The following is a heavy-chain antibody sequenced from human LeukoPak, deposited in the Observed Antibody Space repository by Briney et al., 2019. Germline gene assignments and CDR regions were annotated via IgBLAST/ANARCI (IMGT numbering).Heavy chain of an antibody. CDR3: ARNRDGYNSFDY. V-gene: IGHV4-31*03. CDR1: GGSVDNGGYY. CDR2: IYYSGSS. J-gene: IGHJ4*02. D-gene: IGHD5-24*01. Sequence: PSETLSLTCTVSGGSVDNGGYYWSWIRQHPGKGLEWIGYIYYSGSSYYNPSLRSRVTISVDTSKNHFSLKLSSVTAADTAVYYCARNRDGYNSFDYWGQGTLVTVSS.